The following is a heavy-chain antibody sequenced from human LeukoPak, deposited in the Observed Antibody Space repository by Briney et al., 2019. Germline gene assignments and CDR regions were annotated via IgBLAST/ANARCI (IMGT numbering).Heavy chain of an antibody. CDR3: ARDGGHSTDLDY. CDR1: GFTFSRHW. D-gene: IGHD2-8*02. V-gene: IGHV3-7*01. Sequence: GSLRLSCATSGFTFSRHWMSGVRQAPGKGPEWVANIKQDGSERYYVHSVKGRFTISRDNAKNSLYLQMNSLRAEDTAVYYCARDGGHSTDLDYWGQGILVTVSS. J-gene: IGHJ4*02. CDR2: IKQDGSER.